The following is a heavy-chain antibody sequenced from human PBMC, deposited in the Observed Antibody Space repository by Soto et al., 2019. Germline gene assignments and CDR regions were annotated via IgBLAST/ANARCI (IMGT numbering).Heavy chain of an antibody. V-gene: IGHV1-3*01. CDR1: GYSFSTYS. D-gene: IGHD1-1*01. J-gene: IGHJ6*02. Sequence: QVQVVQSGAEVKKPGASVKVSCKAAGYSFSTYSMHWVRQAPGQGLEWMGWINGANGNTRYSQKFKDRVYISRDTPASTGYRELSSLRSEDTAVYYCARGKGMEENYYYHGMDVWGPGTTVIVSS. CDR2: INGANGNT. CDR3: ARGKGMEENYYYHGMDV.